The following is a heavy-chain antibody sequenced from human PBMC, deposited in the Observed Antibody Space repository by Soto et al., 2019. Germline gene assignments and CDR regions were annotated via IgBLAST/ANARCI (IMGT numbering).Heavy chain of an antibody. Sequence: QVQLVESGGGVVQPGRSLRLSCAASGFAFRSSAMHWVRQAPGKGLEWVAVISYDGSDKYYADSVKGRVTISRDNSKNTLYLRMNSLRPDDTAVYYCAKDLVDGSYYYYGMDVWGQGTTVTVSS. CDR2: ISYDGSDK. CDR3: AKDLVDGSYYYYGMDV. CDR1: GFAFRSSA. J-gene: IGHJ6*02. V-gene: IGHV3-30*18. D-gene: IGHD4-17*01.